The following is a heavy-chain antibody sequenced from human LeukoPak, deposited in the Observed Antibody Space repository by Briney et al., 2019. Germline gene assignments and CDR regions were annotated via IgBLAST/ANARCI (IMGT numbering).Heavy chain of an antibody. CDR1: VYTFTGYY. Sequence: ASVTVSFTSSVYTFTGYYMHWVRQAPGQGREWMGWINPNSGGTNYAQKFQGRVTMTRDTSISTDYMELSRLRSDDTAVYYCARGASGVYTVTTSWFDPWGQGTLVTVSS. CDR2: INPNSGGT. J-gene: IGHJ5*02. CDR3: ARGASGVYTVTTSWFDP. V-gene: IGHV1-2*02. D-gene: IGHD4-17*01.